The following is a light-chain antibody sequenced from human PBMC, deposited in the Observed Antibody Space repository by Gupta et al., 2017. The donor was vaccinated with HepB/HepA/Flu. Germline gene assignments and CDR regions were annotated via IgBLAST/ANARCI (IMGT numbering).Light chain of an antibody. Sequence: QSVLTQPPSVSGAPGQRVTISCTGSSSNIGAGYDVHWYQQLPGTAPKLLIYGNSNRPSGVPDRFSGSKSGTSASLAITGLQAEDEADYYCQSYDSSLRMVFGGGTKLKVL. CDR3: QSYDSSLRMV. CDR2: GNS. J-gene: IGLJ2*01. V-gene: IGLV1-40*01. CDR1: SSNIGAGYD.